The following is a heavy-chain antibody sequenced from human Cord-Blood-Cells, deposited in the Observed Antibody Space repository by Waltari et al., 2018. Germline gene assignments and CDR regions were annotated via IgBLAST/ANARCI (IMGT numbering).Heavy chain of an antibody. Sequence: QVQLQESGPGLVKPSGTLSLPCAVSGGSVSSSNWWSCFRQPPGKGMEWIGEIYQSGSTNYNPCLKSRVTISVDKSKIQFSLKGSSVNAADAAVYYCARRPYSSSWYFDYCGQGTLVTVSS. CDR2: IYQSGST. J-gene: IGHJ4*02. CDR1: GGSVSSSNW. V-gene: IGHV4-4*02. CDR3: ARRPYSSSWYFDY. D-gene: IGHD6-13*01.